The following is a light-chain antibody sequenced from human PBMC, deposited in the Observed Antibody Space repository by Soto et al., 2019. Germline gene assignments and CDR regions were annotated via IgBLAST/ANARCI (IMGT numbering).Light chain of an antibody. CDR3: QQYGSSPRT. CDR2: GAS. J-gene: IGKJ1*01. CDR1: QSVSYY. V-gene: IGKV3-20*01. Sequence: EIVLTQSPATLSLSPGERATLSCRASQSVSYYLAWYQQKPGQAPRLLIYGASSRATGIPDRFSGSGSGTDFTLTISRLEPEDFAVYYCQQYGSSPRTFGQGTKVDI.